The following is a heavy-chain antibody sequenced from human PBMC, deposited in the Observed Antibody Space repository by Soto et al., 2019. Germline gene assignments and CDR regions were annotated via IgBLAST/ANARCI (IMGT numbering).Heavy chain of an antibody. CDR2: ISYDGSNK. D-gene: IGHD2-15*01. CDR1: GFIFSSYA. J-gene: IGHJ6*02. CDR3: ARTGLLHGMDV. V-gene: IGHV3-30-3*01. Sequence: QVQLVESGGGVVQPGRSLRLSCAASGFIFSSYAMHWVRQAPGKGLEWVAVISYDGSNKYYADSVKGRFTISRDNSKNTLYLQMNSLRAEDTPVYYCARTGLLHGMDVWGQGTTVTVSS.